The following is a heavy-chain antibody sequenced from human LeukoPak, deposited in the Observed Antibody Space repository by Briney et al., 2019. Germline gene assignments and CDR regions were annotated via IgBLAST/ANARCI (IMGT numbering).Heavy chain of an antibody. CDR3: ATAQSGYYQRDDAFDI. CDR2: FDPEDGET. D-gene: IGHD3-22*01. Sequence: ASVKVSCKVSGYTLTALSMHWVRQAPGKGLEWMGGFDPEDGETIYAQKFQGRVTMTEDTSTDTAYMELSSLRSEDTAVYYCATAQSGYYQRDDAFDIWGQGTMVTVSS. J-gene: IGHJ3*02. V-gene: IGHV1-24*01. CDR1: GYTLTALS.